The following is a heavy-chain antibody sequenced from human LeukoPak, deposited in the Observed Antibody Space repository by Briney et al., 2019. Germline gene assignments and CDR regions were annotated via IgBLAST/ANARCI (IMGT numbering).Heavy chain of an antibody. D-gene: IGHD3-10*01. CDR1: GFTFSSYA. V-gene: IGHV3-64*01. CDR2: ISSNGGST. J-gene: IGHJ4*02. Sequence: GGSLRLSCAASGFTFSSYAMYWVRQAPGKGLEYVSAISSNGGSTYYANSVKGRFTISRDNSKNTLYLQMGSLGTEDMAVYYCASHDYYGSGNYDYWGQGTLVTVSS. CDR3: ASHDYYGSGNYDY.